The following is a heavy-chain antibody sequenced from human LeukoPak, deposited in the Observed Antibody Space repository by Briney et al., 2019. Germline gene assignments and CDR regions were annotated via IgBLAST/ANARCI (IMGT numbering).Heavy chain of an antibody. CDR1: DGTISSGNYY. CDR2: FYTSGSG. D-gene: IGHD1-1*01. Sequence: SQTLSLTCNVSDGTISSGNYYWDWIRQPAGKGLEWIGRFYTSGSGNYNPSLKSRVTMSMDASKNQFSLKLSSVTAADTAVYYCAREPGGTGTTRFDYWGQGTLVTVSS. CDR3: AREPGGTGTTRFDY. J-gene: IGHJ4*02. V-gene: IGHV4-61*02.